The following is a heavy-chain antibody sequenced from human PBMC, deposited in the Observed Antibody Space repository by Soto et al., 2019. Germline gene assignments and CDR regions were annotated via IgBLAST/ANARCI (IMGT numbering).Heavy chain of an antibody. CDR1: GGTFSSYA. D-gene: IGHD6-13*01. J-gene: IGHJ6*02. Sequence: RASVKVSCKASGGTFSSYAISWVRQAPGQGLEWMGGIIPIFGTANYAQKFQGRVTITADESTSTAYMELSSLRSEDTAVYYCARVPRAGKNYYYYGMDVWGQGTTVTVSS. V-gene: IGHV1-69*13. CDR3: ARVPRAGKNYYYYGMDV. CDR2: IIPIFGTA.